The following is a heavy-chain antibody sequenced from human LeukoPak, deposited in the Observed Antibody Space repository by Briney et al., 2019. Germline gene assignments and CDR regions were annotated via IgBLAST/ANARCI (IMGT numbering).Heavy chain of an antibody. CDR3: ARDPRHCSGGSCYLDY. V-gene: IGHV1-69*04. CDR2: IIPILGIA. D-gene: IGHD2-15*01. J-gene: IGHJ4*02. Sequence: SVKVSCKASGGTFSSYAISWVRQAPGQGVAWMGRIIPILGIANYAQKFQGRVTITADKSTSTAYMELSSLRSEDTAVYYCARDPRHCSGGSCYLDYWGQGTLVTVSS. CDR1: GGTFSSYA.